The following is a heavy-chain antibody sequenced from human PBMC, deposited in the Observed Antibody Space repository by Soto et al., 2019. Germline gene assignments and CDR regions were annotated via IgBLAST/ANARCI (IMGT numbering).Heavy chain of an antibody. Sequence: PSETLSLTCTVSGGSLNPYYWSWIRQPPGKGLEWIAYIYYSGTTEYNPSLKSRVTISVDMSKNQVSLHLRSVTAADTAVYYCARHPQVPYYEKGIDYWGQGALVTVS. CDR1: GGSLNPYY. D-gene: IGHD3-22*01. J-gene: IGHJ4*02. CDR2: IYYSGTT. V-gene: IGHV4-59*08. CDR3: ARHPQVPYYEKGIDY.